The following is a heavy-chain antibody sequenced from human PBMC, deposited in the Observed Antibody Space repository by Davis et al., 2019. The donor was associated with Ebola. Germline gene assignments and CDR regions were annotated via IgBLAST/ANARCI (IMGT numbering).Heavy chain of an antibody. CDR3: AKDPDIVVVPAAILHYYYYGMDV. CDR2: ISASGGST. D-gene: IGHD2-2*02. Sequence: PGGSLRLSCAAPGFTFSSYAMSWVRQAPGKGLEWVSAISASGGSTYYADSVKGRFTISRDNAKNSLYLQMNSLRAEDTAVYYCAKDPDIVVVPAAILHYYYYGMDVWGQGTTVTVSS. J-gene: IGHJ6*02. CDR1: GFTFSSYA. V-gene: IGHV3-23*01.